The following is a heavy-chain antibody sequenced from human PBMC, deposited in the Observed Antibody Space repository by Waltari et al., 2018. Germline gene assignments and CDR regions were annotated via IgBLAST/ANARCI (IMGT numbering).Heavy chain of an antibody. Sequence: QITLKESGPTLVKPTQTLTLTCTFPGFSLSTSGVGVGWIRQPPAKPLAWLALIYWNDDKRYSPSLKSRLTITKDTSKNQVVLTMTNMDPVDTATYYCAHRVTYYDCWSGYSTGWFDPWGQGTLVTVSS. CDR2: IYWNDDK. J-gene: IGHJ5*02. D-gene: IGHD3-3*01. CDR3: AHRVTYYDCWSGYSTGWFDP. V-gene: IGHV2-5*01. CDR1: GFSLSTSGVG.